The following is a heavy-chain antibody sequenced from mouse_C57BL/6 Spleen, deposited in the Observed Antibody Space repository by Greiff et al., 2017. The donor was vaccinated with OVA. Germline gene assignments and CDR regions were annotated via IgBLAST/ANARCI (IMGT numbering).Heavy chain of an antibody. V-gene: IGHV5-17*01. CDR1: GFTFSDYG. J-gene: IGHJ1*03. D-gene: IGHD3-1*01. CDR2: ISSGSSTI. CDR3: ARRRATEWGYFDV. Sequence: EVKLMESGGGLVKPGGSLKLSCAASGFTFSDYGMHWVRQAPEKGLEWVAYISSGSSTIYYADTVKGRFTISRDNAKNTLFLQMTSLRSEDTAMYYCARRRATEWGYFDVWGTGTTVTVSS.